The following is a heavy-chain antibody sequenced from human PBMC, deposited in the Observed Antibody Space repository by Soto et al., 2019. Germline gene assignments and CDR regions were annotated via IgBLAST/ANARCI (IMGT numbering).Heavy chain of an antibody. CDR1: GFSFSGSE. V-gene: IGHV3-73*01. CDR2: VSTNFNNYAT. Sequence: GGSLRLSCAASGFSFSGSEMHWVRQASGRGLDWIARVSTNFNNYATAYAASVEGRFTVSRDDSRNTAYLQMNSLKTEDTAVYYCMETLTTSDSWGQGTLVTVSS. J-gene: IGHJ4*02. CDR3: METLTTSDS. D-gene: IGHD3-9*01.